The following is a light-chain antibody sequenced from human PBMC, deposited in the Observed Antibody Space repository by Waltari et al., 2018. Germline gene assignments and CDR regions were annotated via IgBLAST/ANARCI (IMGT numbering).Light chain of an antibody. CDR3: CSYAGADTSVL. CDR2: DVH. J-gene: IGLJ2*01. CDR1: SSDVGGYDF. Sequence: QSALTQPRSVSGSPGQSVTVSCTGTSSDVGGYDFVSWYQQYPGKAHKLIIYDVHKRPPGVPDRFSGSKSGNTASLTISGLLNDDEADYYCCSYAGADTSVLFGGGTTLTVL. V-gene: IGLV2-11*01.